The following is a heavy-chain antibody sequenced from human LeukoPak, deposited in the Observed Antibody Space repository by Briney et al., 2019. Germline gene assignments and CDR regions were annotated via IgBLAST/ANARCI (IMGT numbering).Heavy chain of an antibody. CDR3: ARDPYYYDSSGYGY. CDR2: IIPIFGTA. D-gene: IGHD3-22*01. CDR1: GGTFSSYA. J-gene: IGHJ4*02. V-gene: IGHV1-69*06. Sequence: SVKVSCKASGGTFSSYAISWVRQAPGQGLEWMGGIIPIFGTANYAQKFQGRVTITADKSTSTAYMELSSLRSEDTAVYYCARDPYYYDSSGYGYWGQGTLVTVSS.